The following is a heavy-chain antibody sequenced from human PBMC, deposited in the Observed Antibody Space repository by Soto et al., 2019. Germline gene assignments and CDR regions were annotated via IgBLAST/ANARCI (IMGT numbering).Heavy chain of an antibody. Sequence: GSGPTLVNPSQTLTLTCTFSGFSLSTSGMCVSWIRQPPGKALEWLALIDWDDDKYYSTSLKTRLTISKDTSKNQVVLTMTNMDPVDTATYYCARMFLPSPSGWFQRGVCYYYGMDVWGQGTTVTVSS. V-gene: IGHV2-70*01. D-gene: IGHD6-19*01. CDR2: IDWDDDK. CDR3: ARMFLPSPSGWFQRGVCYYYGMDV. J-gene: IGHJ6*02. CDR1: GFSLSTSGMC.